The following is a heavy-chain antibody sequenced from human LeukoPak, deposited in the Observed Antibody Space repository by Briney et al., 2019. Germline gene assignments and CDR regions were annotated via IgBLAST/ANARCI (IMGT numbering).Heavy chain of an antibody. CDR2: ISSSGSTI. Sequence: GGSLRLSCAASGFTFSSYEMSWVRQAPGKGLEWVSYISSSGSTIYYADSVKGRFTISRDNAKNSLYLQMNSLRAEDTAVYYCARDGKGLAYYFDYWGQGTLVTVSS. CDR1: GFTFSSYE. D-gene: IGHD6-19*01. CDR3: ARDGKGLAYYFDY. J-gene: IGHJ4*02. V-gene: IGHV3-48*03.